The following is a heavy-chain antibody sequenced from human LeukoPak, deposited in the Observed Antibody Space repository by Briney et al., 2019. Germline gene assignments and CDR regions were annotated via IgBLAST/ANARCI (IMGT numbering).Heavy chain of an antibody. V-gene: IGHV1-18*01. CDR3: ARDAPPAGWCQSYSSSSWAEAFDI. J-gene: IGHJ3*02. Sequence: ASVKVSCKASGYTFTSYGISWVRQAPGQGLEWMGWISAYNGNTNYAQKLQGRVTMTTDTSTSTAYMELRSLRSDDTAVYYCARDAPPAGWCQSYSSSSWAEAFDIWGQGTMVTVSS. CDR2: ISAYNGNT. D-gene: IGHD6-6*01. CDR1: GYTFTSYG.